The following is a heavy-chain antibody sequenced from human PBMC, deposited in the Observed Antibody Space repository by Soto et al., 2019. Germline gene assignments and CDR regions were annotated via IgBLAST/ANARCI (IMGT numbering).Heavy chain of an antibody. J-gene: IGHJ4*02. CDR3: ARGPHPYFNDY. Sequence: QVQLVQSGAEVKKPGASVKVSCKASGYTFTSYNINWVRQATGQGLEWMGRMNPNNGNTGYAQNFQGRVTMTRDTSISTAYMELSSLRSEDTAVYYCARGPHPYFNDYWGQGTLVTVSS. V-gene: IGHV1-8*01. CDR2: MNPNNGNT. D-gene: IGHD2-8*01. CDR1: GYTFTSYN.